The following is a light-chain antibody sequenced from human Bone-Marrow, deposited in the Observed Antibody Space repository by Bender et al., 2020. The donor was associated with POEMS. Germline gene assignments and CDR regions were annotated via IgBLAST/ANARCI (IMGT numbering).Light chain of an antibody. Sequence: QSALTQPASVSGSPGQSITISCTGTSDDIGGYNYVSWFQQHPGKAPKLLISTVNSRPSGVSNRFSGSKSGNTATLTVSGLQAEDEANYYCFSYAGSDTRVFGGGTKVTVL. J-gene: IGLJ3*02. CDR1: SDDIGGYNY. CDR2: TVN. V-gene: IGLV2-14*01. CDR3: FSYAGSDTRV.